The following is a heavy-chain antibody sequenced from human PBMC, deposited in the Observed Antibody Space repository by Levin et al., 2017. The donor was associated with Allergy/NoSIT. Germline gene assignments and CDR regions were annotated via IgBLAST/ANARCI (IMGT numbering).Heavy chain of an antibody. J-gene: IGHJ4*02. Sequence: GESLKISCAASGFTFSSYGMHWVRQAPGKGLEWVAVIWYDGSNKYYADSVKGRFTISRDNSKNTLYLQMNSLRAEDTAVYYCARDRGYSSSRTFDYWGQGTLVTVSS. CDR3: ARDRGYSSSRTFDY. CDR2: IWYDGSNK. D-gene: IGHD6-6*01. CDR1: GFTFSSYG. V-gene: IGHV3-33*01.